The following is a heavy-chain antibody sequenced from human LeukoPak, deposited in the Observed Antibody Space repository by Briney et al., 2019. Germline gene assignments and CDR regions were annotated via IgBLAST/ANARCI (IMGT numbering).Heavy chain of an antibody. CDR3: ATRLRSLEWELDY. CDR1: GGTFSSYA. CDR2: IIPIFGTA. D-gene: IGHD3-3*01. Sequence: ASVKVSCKASGGTFSSYAISWVRQAPGQGLEWMGGIIPIFGTANYAQKFQGRVTITADESTSTAYMELSSLRSEDTAVYYCATRLRSLEWELDYWGQGTLVTVSS. V-gene: IGHV1-69*13. J-gene: IGHJ4*02.